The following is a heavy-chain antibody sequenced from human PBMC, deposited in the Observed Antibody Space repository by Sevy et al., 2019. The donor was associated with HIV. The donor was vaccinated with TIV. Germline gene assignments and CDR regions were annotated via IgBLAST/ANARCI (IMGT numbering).Heavy chain of an antibody. CDR3: ARGELIRGMDV. D-gene: IGHD1-7*01. V-gene: IGHV3-21*01. Sequence: GGSLRLSCGASGFTFSSYSMNWVRQAPGKGLEWVSSISSSSSYIYYADSVKGRFTISRDNAKNSLYLQMNSLRAEDTAVYYCARGELIRGMDVWGQGTTVTVSS. CDR1: GFTFSSYS. CDR2: ISSSSSYI. J-gene: IGHJ6*02.